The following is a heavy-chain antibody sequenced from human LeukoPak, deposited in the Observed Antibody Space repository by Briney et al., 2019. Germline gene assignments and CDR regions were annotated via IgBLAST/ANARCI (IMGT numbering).Heavy chain of an antibody. J-gene: IGHJ4*02. CDR1: GYTFTGYY. V-gene: IGHV1-2*02. D-gene: IGHD6-13*01. CDR3: ARPCGSSWYFVGPFDY. Sequence: ASVKVSCKASGYTFTGYYMHWVRQAPGQGLEWMGWINPNSGGTNYAQKFQGRVTMTRDTSISTAYMELSRLRSDDTAVYYCARPCGSSWYFVGPFDYWGQGTLVTVSS. CDR2: INPNSGGT.